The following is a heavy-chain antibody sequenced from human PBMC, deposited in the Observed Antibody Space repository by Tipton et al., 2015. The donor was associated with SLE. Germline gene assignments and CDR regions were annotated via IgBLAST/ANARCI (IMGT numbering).Heavy chain of an antibody. Sequence: LRLSCAVYGGSFSGYYWSWIRQPPGKGLEWIGEINHSGSTNYNPSLKSRVTISVDTSKNQFSLKLSSVTAADTAVYYCARGYDSSGYPLTYFDYWGQGTLVTVSS. CDR3: ARGYDSSGYPLTYFDY. D-gene: IGHD3-22*01. CDR1: GGSFSGYY. J-gene: IGHJ4*02. CDR2: INHSGST. V-gene: IGHV4-34*01.